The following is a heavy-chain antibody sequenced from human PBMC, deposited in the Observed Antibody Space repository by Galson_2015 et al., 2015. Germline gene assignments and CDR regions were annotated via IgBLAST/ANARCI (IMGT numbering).Heavy chain of an antibody. J-gene: IGHJ4*02. D-gene: IGHD3-3*01. CDR3: ARQILDYDFWSGYYPTNFDY. Sequence: SVKGRFTISRDNAKNSLYLQMNSLGAEDTAVYYCARQILDYDFWSGYYPTNFDYWGQGTLVTVSS. V-gene: IGHV3-21*01.